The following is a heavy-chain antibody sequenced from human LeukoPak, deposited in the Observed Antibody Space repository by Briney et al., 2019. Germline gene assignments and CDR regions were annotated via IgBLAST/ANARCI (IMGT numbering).Heavy chain of an antibody. J-gene: IGHJ3*02. Sequence: PSETLSLTCGVSGGSISNTNWWSWVRQPPGQGLEWIGEISLTGLTHYNPSLKSRVTISEDTSKNQFSLNLSSVTAADTAVYYCARDSRGFYGSRTFDIWGLGTMVTVSS. CDR1: GGSISNTNW. CDR2: ISLTGLT. CDR3: ARDSRGFYGSRTFDI. D-gene: IGHD3-10*01. V-gene: IGHV4-4*02.